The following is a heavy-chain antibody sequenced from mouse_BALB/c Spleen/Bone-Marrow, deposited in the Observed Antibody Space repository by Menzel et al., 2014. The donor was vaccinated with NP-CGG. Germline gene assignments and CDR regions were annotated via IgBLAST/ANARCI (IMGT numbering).Heavy chain of an antibody. Sequence: QVQLQQSGAELVRPGTSVKISCKASGYTLTNYWLGWVRQRPGHGLEWIGDIYPGGIYTNYNEKFKVKATLTADTSPSTTYMQHSSLTSEDSAVYYCAKEDRTEEYYYVMDYWGQGTSVTGSS. D-gene: IGHD2-14*01. CDR1: GYTLTNYW. CDR2: IYPGGIYT. V-gene: IGHV1-63*02. J-gene: IGHJ4*01. CDR3: AKEDRTEEYYYVMDY.